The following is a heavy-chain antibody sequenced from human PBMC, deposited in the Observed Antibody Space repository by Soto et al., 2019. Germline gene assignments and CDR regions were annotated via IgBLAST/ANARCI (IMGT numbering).Heavy chain of an antibody. CDR2: IIPILGIA. J-gene: IGHJ4*02. CDR3: AARGYSYGYWLDY. CDR1: GGTFSSYT. Sequence: QVQLVQSGAEVKKPGSSVKVSCKASGGTFSSYTISWVRQAPGQGLEWMGRIIPILGIANYAQKFQGRVTXTXDXXTSTAYMELSSLRSEDTAVYYCAARGYSYGYWLDYWGQGTLVTVSS. D-gene: IGHD5-18*01. V-gene: IGHV1-69*02.